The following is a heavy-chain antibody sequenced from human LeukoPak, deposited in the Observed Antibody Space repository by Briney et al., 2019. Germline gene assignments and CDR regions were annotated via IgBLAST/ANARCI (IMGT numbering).Heavy chain of an antibody. CDR2: IYYSGST. D-gene: IGHD6-19*01. CDR3: ARPDSSGWYGGWFDP. CDR1: GGSISSSSYY. Sequence: SETLSLTCTVSGGSISSSSYYWGWIRQPPGKGLEWIGSIYYSGSTYYNPSLKSRVTISVDTSKNQFSLKLSSVTAADTAVYYCARPDSSGWYGGWFDPWGQGNLVTVSS. J-gene: IGHJ5*02. V-gene: IGHV4-39*01.